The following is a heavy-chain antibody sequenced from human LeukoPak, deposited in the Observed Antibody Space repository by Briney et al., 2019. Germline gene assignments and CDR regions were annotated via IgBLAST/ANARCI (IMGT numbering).Heavy chain of an antibody. J-gene: IGHJ4*02. V-gene: IGHV1-69*13. CDR3: ATDLSNVYCTNGVCPMRY. CDR1: GGTFSSYA. D-gene: IGHD2-8*01. CDR2: IIPIFGTA. Sequence: ASVKVSCKASGGTFSSYAISWVRQAPGQGLEWMGGIIPIFGTANYAQKFQGRVTITADESTSTAYMELSSLRSEDTAVYYCATDLSNVYCTNGVCPMRYWGQGTLVTVSS.